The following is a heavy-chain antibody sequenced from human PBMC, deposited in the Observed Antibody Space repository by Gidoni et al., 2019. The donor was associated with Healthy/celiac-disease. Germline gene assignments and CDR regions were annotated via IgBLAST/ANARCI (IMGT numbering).Heavy chain of an antibody. CDR3: ARVVRYSSSWDAFDI. Sequence: QVQLVESGGGLVKPGGSLRLSCAASGFTFSDYYMSWIRQAPGKGLEWVSYISSSSSYTNYADSVKGRFTISRDNAKNSLYLQMNSLRAEDTAVYYCARVVRYSSSWDAFDIWGQGTMVTVSS. CDR2: ISSSSSYT. CDR1: GFTFSDYY. J-gene: IGHJ3*02. D-gene: IGHD6-13*01. V-gene: IGHV3-11*06.